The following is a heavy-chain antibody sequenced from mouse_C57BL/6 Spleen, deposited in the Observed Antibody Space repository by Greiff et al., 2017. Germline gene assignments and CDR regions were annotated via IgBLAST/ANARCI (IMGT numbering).Heavy chain of an antibody. V-gene: IGHV1-64*01. D-gene: IGHD2-4*01. J-gene: IGHJ4*01. CDR1: GFTFTSYW. CDR2: IHPNSGST. Sequence: VQLQQSGAELVKPGASVKLSCKASGFTFTSYWMHWVKQRPGQGLEWIGMIHPNSGSTNYNEKVKSKATLTVDKSSSTAYMQLISLTSEDSAVYYCASHHDYARYALDYWGQGTTVTVSS. CDR3: ASHHDYARYALDY.